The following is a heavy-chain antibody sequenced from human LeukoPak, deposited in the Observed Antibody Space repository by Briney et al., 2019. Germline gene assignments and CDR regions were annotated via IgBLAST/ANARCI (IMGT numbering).Heavy chain of an antibody. V-gene: IGHV3-73*01. Sequence: GGSLKLSCAVSGFNFSGSAIRWVRQASGKGLEWVGRIRSKANTYATAYSVSVKGRFTISRDDAKDTAYLQMSNLKSEDTAVYYCSCGGSRSGDTYWGRGTLVTVSS. CDR2: IRSKANTYAT. D-gene: IGHD2-21*01. CDR3: SCGGSRSGDTY. J-gene: IGHJ4*02. CDR1: GFNFSGSA.